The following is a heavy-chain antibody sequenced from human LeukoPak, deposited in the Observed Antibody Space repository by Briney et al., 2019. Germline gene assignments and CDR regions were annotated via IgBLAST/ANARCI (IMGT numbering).Heavy chain of an antibody. J-gene: IGHJ6*03. V-gene: IGHV1-69*05. D-gene: IGHD2-2*01. CDR1: GGTFSSYA. Sequence: SVKVSCKASGGTFSSYAISWVRQAPGQGLEWMGGIIPIFGTANYAQKFQGRVTITTDESTSTAYMELSSLRSEDTAVYYCAREGPDIVVVPAAFRSMDVWGKGITVTVSS. CDR3: AREGPDIVVVPAAFRSMDV. CDR2: IIPIFGTA.